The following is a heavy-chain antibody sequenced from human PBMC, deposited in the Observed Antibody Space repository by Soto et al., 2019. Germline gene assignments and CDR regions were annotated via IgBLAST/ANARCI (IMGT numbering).Heavy chain of an antibody. CDR1: GFTFSTFD. CDR2: IGTLSDT. D-gene: IGHD3-10*01. V-gene: IGHV3-13*01. J-gene: IGHJ5*01. CDR3: ARGRSFSYDSTPPQMFDP. Sequence: GGSLRLSCAGSGFTFSTFDIHWVRQAPGKGLEWVSGIGTLSDTFYAASVQGRFTISRQNAKNSVYLQMNSLGAGDTAFYYCARGRSFSYDSTPPQMFDPWGQGTLVTVSS.